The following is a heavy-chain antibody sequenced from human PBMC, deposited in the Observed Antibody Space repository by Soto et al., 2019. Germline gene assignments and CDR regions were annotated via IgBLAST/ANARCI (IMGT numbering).Heavy chain of an antibody. D-gene: IGHD7-27*01. CDR1: GFTFSSYA. J-gene: IGHJ4*02. CDR2: ISGRGGST. CDR3: AKVVSPWALAFDY. V-gene: IGHV3-23*01. Sequence: EVQLLESGGGLVQPGGSLRLSCAASGFTFSSYALSWVRQAPGKGLEWVSAISGRGGSTYYADSVKGRFTSSRDNSKNTLYLQMNSLRAEDTAVYYCAKVVSPWALAFDYWGQGTLVTVAS.